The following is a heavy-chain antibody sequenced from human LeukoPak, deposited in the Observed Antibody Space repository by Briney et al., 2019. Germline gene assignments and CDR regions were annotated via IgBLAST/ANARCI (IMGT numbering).Heavy chain of an antibody. CDR3: ARGMDYYDNRGYTTDS. Sequence: GGSLRLSCTASGFTFGDYAMSWFRQAPGKGLEWVANIKQDGSEKYYVDSVKGRFTISRDNAKNSLYLQMNGLRVEDTAVYFCARGMDYYDNRGYTTDSWGQGTLVTVAS. CDR2: IKQDGSEK. D-gene: IGHD3-22*01. J-gene: IGHJ4*02. V-gene: IGHV3-7*01. CDR1: GFTFGDYA.